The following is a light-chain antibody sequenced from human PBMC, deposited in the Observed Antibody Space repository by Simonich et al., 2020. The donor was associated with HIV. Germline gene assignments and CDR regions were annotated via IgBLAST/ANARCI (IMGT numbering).Light chain of an antibody. Sequence: EIVMTQSPATLSVSPGERATPSCRASQSVSSYLAWYQQKPGQAPRLLIFVASYRATGIPARFSGSGSGTDFTLTISSLEPEDFAVYYCQQRSNWPGTFGQGTRLEIK. CDR3: QQRSNWPGT. CDR1: QSVSSY. J-gene: IGKJ5*01. V-gene: IGKV3-11*01. CDR2: VAS.